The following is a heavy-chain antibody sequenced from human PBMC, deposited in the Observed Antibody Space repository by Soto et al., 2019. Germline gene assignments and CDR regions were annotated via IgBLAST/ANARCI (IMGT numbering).Heavy chain of an antibody. CDR1: GGTFSSYA. D-gene: IGHD2-21*01. J-gene: IGHJ4*02. CDR2: IIPIFGTA. V-gene: IGHV1-69*13. CDR3: ARDRGDGYIYGGFDY. Sequence: SVKVSCKASGGTFSSYAISWVRQAPGQGLEWMGGIIPIFGTANYAQKFQGRVTITADESTSTAYMELSSLRSEDTAVYYCARDRGDGYIYGGFDYWGQGTLVTGSS.